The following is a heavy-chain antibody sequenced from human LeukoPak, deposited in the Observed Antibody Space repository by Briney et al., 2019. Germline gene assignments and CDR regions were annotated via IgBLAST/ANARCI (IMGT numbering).Heavy chain of an antibody. CDR3: ARVETGVNDAFDI. CDR2: ISSSSSTI. J-gene: IGHJ3*02. CDR1: GFTFSSYS. V-gene: IGHV3-48*04. D-gene: IGHD7-27*01. Sequence: QTGGSLRLSCAASGFTFSSYSMNWVRQAPGKGPEWVSYISSSSSTIYYADSVKGRFTISRDNAKNSLYLQMNSLRAEDTAVYYCARVETGVNDAFDIWGQGTMVTVSS.